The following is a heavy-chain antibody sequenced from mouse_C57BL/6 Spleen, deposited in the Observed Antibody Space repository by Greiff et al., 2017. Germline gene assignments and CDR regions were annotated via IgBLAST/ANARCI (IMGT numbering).Heavy chain of an antibody. D-gene: IGHD1-1*01. J-gene: IGHJ1*03. CDR1: GFTFSDYG. CDR2: ISSGSSTI. CDR3: ARIITRYWYFDV. Sequence: EVHLVESGGGLVKPGGSLKLSCAASGFTFSDYGMHWVRQAPEKGLEWVAYISSGSSTIYYADTVKGRFTISRDNAKNTLFLQMTSLRSEDTAMYYCARIITRYWYFDVWGTGTTVTVSS. V-gene: IGHV5-17*01.